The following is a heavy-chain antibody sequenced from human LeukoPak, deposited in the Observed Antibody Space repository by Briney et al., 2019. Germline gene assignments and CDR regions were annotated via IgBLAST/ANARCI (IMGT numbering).Heavy chain of an antibody. V-gene: IGHV3-30*18. CDR1: GFTFSKYA. Sequence: GGSLSLSCAASGFTFSKYAMHWVRQAPGKGLEWVAVIAYDGSNKYYADSVKGRFTISRDNSKNTLYLQMNSLRAEDTAVYYCAKDSKSSSWYFYYYYMDVWGKGTTVTISS. D-gene: IGHD6-13*01. J-gene: IGHJ6*03. CDR3: AKDSKSSSWYFYYYYMDV. CDR2: IAYDGSNK.